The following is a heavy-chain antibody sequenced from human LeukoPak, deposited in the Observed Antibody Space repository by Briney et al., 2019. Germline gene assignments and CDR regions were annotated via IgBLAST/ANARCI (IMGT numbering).Heavy chain of an antibody. CDR1: GYSFTSYW. D-gene: IGHD4-11*01. V-gene: IGHV5-51*01. CDR3: ARCATVSGCDY. Sequence: GESLKISCKGSGYSFTSYWIGWVRQMPGKGLEWMGIISPGDSGTTYSPSFQGQVTISADTSISTAYLQWSSLKASDTAMYFCARCATVSGCDYWGQGTLVTVSS. J-gene: IGHJ4*02. CDR2: ISPGDSGT.